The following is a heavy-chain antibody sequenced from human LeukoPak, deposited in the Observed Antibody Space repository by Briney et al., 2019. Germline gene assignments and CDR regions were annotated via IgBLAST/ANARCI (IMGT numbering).Heavy chain of an antibody. J-gene: IGHJ4*02. CDR3: ARGWYYYDNSGHKYYFDY. CDR2: ISFDGSNK. CDR1: GFTFNSYA. D-gene: IGHD3-22*01. Sequence: GGSLRLSCAASGFTFNSYALHWVRQAPGKGLEWVAVISFDGSNKYYADSVKVRFTISRDNSKNTLYLQMNSLRAEDTAVYYCARGWYYYDNSGHKYYFDYWGQGTLVSVSS. V-gene: IGHV3-30-3*01.